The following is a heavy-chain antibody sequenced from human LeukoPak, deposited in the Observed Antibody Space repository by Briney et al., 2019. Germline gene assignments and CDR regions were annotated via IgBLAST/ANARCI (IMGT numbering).Heavy chain of an antibody. CDR2: IYYSGST. CDR1: GGSISSYY. Sequence: PSETLSLTCTVSGGSISSYYWSWIRQPPGKGLEWIGYIYYSGSTNYNPSLKSRVTISVDTSKNQFSLKLSSVTAADTAVYYCARVLGYDSSGYYRPWGQGTLVTVSS. CDR3: ARVLGYDSSGYYRP. V-gene: IGHV4-59*08. J-gene: IGHJ5*02. D-gene: IGHD3-22*01.